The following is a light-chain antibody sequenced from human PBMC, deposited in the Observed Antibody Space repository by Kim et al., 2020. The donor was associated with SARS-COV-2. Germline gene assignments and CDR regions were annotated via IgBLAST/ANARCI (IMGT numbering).Light chain of an antibody. CDR2: GAS. CDR3: QQYDNYPWT. V-gene: IGKV1-8*01. J-gene: IGKJ1*01. CDR1: QSISSS. Sequence: AIRMTQSPSSFSASTGDRVTITCRASQSISSSLAWYQQKPGKGPNLLIYGASTLQSGVPSRFSGSGYGTDFTLTISSLQSEDFATYYCQQYDNYPWTFGQGTKVEVK.